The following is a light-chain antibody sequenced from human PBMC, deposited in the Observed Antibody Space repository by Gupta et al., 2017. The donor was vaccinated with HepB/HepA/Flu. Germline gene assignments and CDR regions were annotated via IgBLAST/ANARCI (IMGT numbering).Light chain of an antibody. J-gene: IGLJ2*01. CDR3: TEWAGSTVV. CDR1: KLWDKY. V-gene: IGLV3-1*01. Sequence: SHELTQPPSSSVSPRQTAIITCSGDKLWDKYAWWYQQQAGQSPVLVIYQDSKPPSGIPERFACTNAGKTALMVTRRTQAMEEADYYCTEWAGSTVVFGGGTKLTVL. CDR2: QDS.